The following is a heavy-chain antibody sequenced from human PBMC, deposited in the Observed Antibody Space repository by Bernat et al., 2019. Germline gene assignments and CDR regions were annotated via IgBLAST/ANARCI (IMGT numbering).Heavy chain of an antibody. CDR2: ISSSSSYI. CDR3: ARQIRYFDWPAGSGYGMDV. V-gene: IGHV3-21*01. J-gene: IGHJ6*02. D-gene: IGHD3-9*01. CDR1: GFTFSSYS. Sequence: EVQLVESGGGLVKPGGSLRLSCAASGFTFSSYSMNWVRQAPGKGLEWVSSISSSSSYIYYADSVKGRFTISRDNAKNSLYLQMNSLRAEDTAVYYCARQIRYFDWPAGSGYGMDVWGQGTTVTVYS.